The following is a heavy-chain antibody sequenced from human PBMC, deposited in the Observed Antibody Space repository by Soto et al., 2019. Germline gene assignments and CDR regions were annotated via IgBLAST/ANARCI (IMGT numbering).Heavy chain of an antibody. CDR3: ARGRGYYGSGSYVWFDP. CDR1: GGSFSGYY. D-gene: IGHD3-10*01. V-gene: IGHV4-34*01. J-gene: IGHJ5*02. Sequence: QVQLQQWGAGLLKPSETLSLTCAVYGGSFSGYYWSWIRQPPGKGLEWIGEINHSGSTNYNPSLKSRVTISVDTSKNQFSLKLSSVTAADTAVYYGARGRGYYGSGSYVWFDPWGQGTLVTVSS. CDR2: INHSGST.